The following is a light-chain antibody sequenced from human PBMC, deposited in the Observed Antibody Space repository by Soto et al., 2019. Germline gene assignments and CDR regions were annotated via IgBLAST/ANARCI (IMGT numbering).Light chain of an antibody. V-gene: IGLV2-14*01. CDR3: NSYTTRSTYV. J-gene: IGLJ1*01. Sequence: QSVLTQPASVSGSPGQPITISCTGTSSDVGGYNYVSWYQQHPGKAPKGMIYDVSNRPSGVSNRVSGSKSGNTASLTISGLQAEDEADYYCNSYTTRSTYVFGTGTKVTVL. CDR1: SSDVGGYNY. CDR2: DVS.